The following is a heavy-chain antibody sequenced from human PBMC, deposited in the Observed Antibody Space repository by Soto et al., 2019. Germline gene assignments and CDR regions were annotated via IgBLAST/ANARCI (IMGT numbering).Heavy chain of an antibody. CDR1: GGTFSSYA. Sequence: QVQLVQSGAEVKKPGSSVKVSCKASGGTFSSYAIDWVRQAPGQGLEWMGGIIPIFGTAAYAQKFQGRVTITADESTSTDYMELSSVRSEDTAVYYCARGQTGGGWGYYFDYWGQGTLVTVS. J-gene: IGHJ4*02. D-gene: IGHD7-27*01. CDR3: ARGQTGGGWGYYFDY. V-gene: IGHV1-69*12. CDR2: IIPIFGTA.